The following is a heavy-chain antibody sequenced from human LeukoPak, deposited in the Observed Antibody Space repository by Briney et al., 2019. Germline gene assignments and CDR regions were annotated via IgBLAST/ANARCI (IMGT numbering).Heavy chain of an antibody. CDR1: GFTFSSYW. J-gene: IGHJ4*02. D-gene: IGHD6-13*01. CDR2: IKQDGSEK. CDR3: ARVAGMAPPYYFDY. Sequence: GGSLRLSCAASGFTFSSYWMSWVRQAPGKGLEWVANIKQDGSEKYYVDSVKGRFTISRDNAKNSLYLQMNSLRAEDTAVYYCARVAGMAPPYYFDYWGQGTLVTVSS. V-gene: IGHV3-7*01.